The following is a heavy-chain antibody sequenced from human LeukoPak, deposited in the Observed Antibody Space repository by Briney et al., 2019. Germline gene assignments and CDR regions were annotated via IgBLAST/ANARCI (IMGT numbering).Heavy chain of an antibody. D-gene: IGHD3-10*01. J-gene: IGHJ6*02. CDR2: INPNSGGT. CDR3: ARGYGSTYYYYGMDV. Sequence: ASVKVSCKASGYTFTGYYMHWVRQAPGQGLEWMGWINPNSGGTNYAQKFQGRVTMTRDTSISTAYMELSSLRSEDTAVYYCARGYGSTYYYYGMDVWGQGTTVTVSS. CDR1: GYTFTGYY. V-gene: IGHV1-2*02.